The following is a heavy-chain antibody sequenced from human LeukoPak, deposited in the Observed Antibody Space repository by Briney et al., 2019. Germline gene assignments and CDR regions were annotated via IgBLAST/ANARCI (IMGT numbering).Heavy chain of an antibody. Sequence: SVKVSFKASGGTLSSYAISWVRQAPGQGLEWMGGIIPIFGTANYAQKFQGRVTITTNESTSTAYMELSSLRFYDTAASYCSRSTDYYDYMDDWGKGTPVTVSS. CDR1: GGTLSSYA. V-gene: IGHV1-69*05. CDR3: SRSTDYYDYMDD. J-gene: IGHJ6*03. CDR2: IIPIFGTA.